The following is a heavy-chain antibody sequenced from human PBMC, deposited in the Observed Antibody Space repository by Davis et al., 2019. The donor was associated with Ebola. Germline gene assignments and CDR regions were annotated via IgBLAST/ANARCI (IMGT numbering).Heavy chain of an antibody. CDR3: ARRKSYYYDIAEAFDI. Sequence: MPSGTLSLTCTVSGESISSHYWSWIRQPPGKGLEWIGYIYYSGSTTYNPSLTSRVTISLDTSKTQFSLKLNSVTAADTAVYYCARRKSYYYDIAEAFDIWGQGTLVTVS. J-gene: IGHJ3*02. CDR1: GESISSHY. D-gene: IGHD3-22*01. V-gene: IGHV4-59*11. CDR2: IYYSGST.